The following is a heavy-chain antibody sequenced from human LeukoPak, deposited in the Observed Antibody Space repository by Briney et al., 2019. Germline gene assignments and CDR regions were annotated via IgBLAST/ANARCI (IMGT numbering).Heavy chain of an antibody. CDR2: MYYSGST. J-gene: IGHJ6*03. D-gene: IGHD3-10*01. V-gene: IGHV4-39*07. CDR1: GGSISSSGYY. Sequence: SETLSLTCTVSGGSISSSGYYWGWIRQPPGKGLEWIGSMYYSGSTYYNPSLKSRVTISVDTSKNQFSLKLSSVTAADTAVYYCARDASSGSYPYYYYYYMDVWGKGTTVTISS. CDR3: ARDASSGSYPYYYYYYMDV.